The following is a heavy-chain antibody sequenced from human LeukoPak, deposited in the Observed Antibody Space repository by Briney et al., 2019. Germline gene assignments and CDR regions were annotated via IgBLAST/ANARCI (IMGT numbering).Heavy chain of an antibody. CDR2: IYGDDDK. CDR1: GFSLTTSRVA. D-gene: IGHD3-10*01. V-gene: IGHV2-5*02. J-gene: IGHJ4*02. CDR3: THRRPANFGELCFDF. Sequence: SGPTLVNPKQTLTLTCTFSGFSLTTSRVAVGWVRQPPGKTLEWLALIYGDDDKRYSPSLKDRLTITKDSSKNQVVLTMTNMDPVDTGTYYCTHRRPANFGELCFDFWGQGALVTVSS.